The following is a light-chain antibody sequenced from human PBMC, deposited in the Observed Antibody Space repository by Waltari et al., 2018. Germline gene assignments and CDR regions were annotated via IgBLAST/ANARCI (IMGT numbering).Light chain of an antibody. CDR1: QSLSIY. CDR2: HAS. Sequence: EIVLTQSPGTLSLSAGERATLSCRASQSLSIYLAWYQQKPGRPPRLLISHASSRATGVPDRFIGSGSWTDFSLTISRLEPEDFAVYYCQHYVSLPVTFGQGTKVEIK. V-gene: IGKV3-20*01. CDR3: QHYVSLPVT. J-gene: IGKJ1*01.